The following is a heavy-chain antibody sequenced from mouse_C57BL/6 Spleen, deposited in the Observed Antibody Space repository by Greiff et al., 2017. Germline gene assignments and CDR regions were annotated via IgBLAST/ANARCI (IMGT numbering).Heavy chain of an antibody. J-gene: IGHJ3*01. CDR1: GYTFTSYW. CDR3: ARWGNYSNYWFAY. Sequence: VQGVESGAELAKPGASVKLSCKASGYTFTSYWMHWVKQRPGQGLEWIGYINPSSGYTKYNQKFKDKATLTADKSSSTAYMQLSSLTYEDSAVYYCARWGNYSNYWFAYWGQGTLVTVSA. V-gene: IGHV1-7*01. D-gene: IGHD2-5*01. CDR2: INPSSGYT.